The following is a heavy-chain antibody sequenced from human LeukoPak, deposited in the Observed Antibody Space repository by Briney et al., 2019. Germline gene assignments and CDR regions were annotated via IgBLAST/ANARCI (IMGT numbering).Heavy chain of an antibody. J-gene: IGHJ6*02. V-gene: IGHV4-34*01. Sequence: PSETLSLTCAVYGGSFSGYYWSWIRQPPGKGLEWIGEINHSGSTNYNPSLESRVTISVDTSKNQFSLKLSSVTAADTAVYYCVRIPTWYYYYGMDVWGQGTTVTVSS. D-gene: IGHD3-10*01. CDR3: VRIPTWYYYYGMDV. CDR2: INHSGST. CDR1: GGSFSGYY.